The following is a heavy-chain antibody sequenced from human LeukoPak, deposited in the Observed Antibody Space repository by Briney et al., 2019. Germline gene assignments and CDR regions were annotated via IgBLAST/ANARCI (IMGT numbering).Heavy chain of an antibody. D-gene: IGHD3-22*01. V-gene: IGHV3-23*01. CDR2: ISGSGGST. Sequence: GGSLRLSCAASGFTISSYAMSWVRQAPGKGLEWVSAISGSGGSTYYADSVEGRFTISRDNSKNTLYLQMNSLRAEDTAVYYCAKDPYYYDSSGYLNYFDYWGQGTLVTVSS. CDR1: GFTISSYA. CDR3: AKDPYYYDSSGYLNYFDY. J-gene: IGHJ4*02.